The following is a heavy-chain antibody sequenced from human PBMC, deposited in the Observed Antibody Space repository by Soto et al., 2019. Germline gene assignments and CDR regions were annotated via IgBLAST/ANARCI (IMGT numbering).Heavy chain of an antibody. CDR3: ARDRLVHSSGSYYYYYGMDV. V-gene: IGHV3-33*01. CDR2: IWYDGGNK. D-gene: IGHD6-19*01. J-gene: IGHJ6*02. CDR1: GFTFSSYG. Sequence: GGSLRLSCAASGFTFSSYGMHWVRQAPGKGLEWVAVIWYDGGNKYYADSVKGRFTISRDNSKNTLYLQMNSLRAEDTAVYYCARDRLVHSSGSYYYYYGMDVWGQGTTVTVSS.